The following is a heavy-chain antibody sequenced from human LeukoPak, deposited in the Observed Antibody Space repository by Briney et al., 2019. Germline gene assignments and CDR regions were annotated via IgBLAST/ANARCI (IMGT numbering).Heavy chain of an antibody. CDR3: VTGRFGVVIDY. Sequence: PGGPLRLSCEVSRFTLSSYWMTWVRQAPGKRLEWVANINEDGSEKYYVDSVKGRFTISRNDAENSMYLQMNSLRAEDTAVYYCVTGRFGVVIDYWGQGTLVTVSS. CDR2: INEDGSEK. D-gene: IGHD3-3*01. CDR1: RFTLSSYW. J-gene: IGHJ4*02. V-gene: IGHV3-7*01.